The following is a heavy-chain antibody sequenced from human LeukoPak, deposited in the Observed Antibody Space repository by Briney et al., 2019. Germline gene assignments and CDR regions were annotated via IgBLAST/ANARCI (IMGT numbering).Heavy chain of an antibody. V-gene: IGHV1-69*13. CDR3: ARGGPSITIFGVVRSNWFDP. D-gene: IGHD3-3*01. CDR2: IIPIFGTA. Sequence: SVKVSCKASGGTFSSYAISWVRQAPGQGLEWMGGIIPIFGTANYAQKFQGRVTITADESTSTAYMELSSLRSEDTAVYYCARGGPSITIFGVVRSNWFDPWGQGTLVTVSS. CDR1: GGTFSSYA. J-gene: IGHJ5*02.